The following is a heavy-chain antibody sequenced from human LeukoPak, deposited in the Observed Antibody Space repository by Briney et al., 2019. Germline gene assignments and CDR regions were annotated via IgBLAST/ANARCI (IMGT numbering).Heavy chain of an antibody. J-gene: IGHJ3*02. CDR3: HYYDSSGYDAFDI. V-gene: IGHV3-23*01. CDR2: ISGSGGST. CDR1: GFTFSSYA. Sequence: PGGSLRLSCAASGFTFSSYAMSWVRQAPGKGLEWVSAISGSGGSTYYADSVKGRFTISRDNSKNTLYLQMNSLGAEDTAVYYCHYYDSSGYDAFDIWGQGTMVTVSS. D-gene: IGHD3-22*01.